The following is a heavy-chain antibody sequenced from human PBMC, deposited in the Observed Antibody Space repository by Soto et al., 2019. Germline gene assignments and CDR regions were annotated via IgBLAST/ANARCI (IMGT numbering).Heavy chain of an antibody. D-gene: IGHD6-19*01. CDR2: ISHDGRNK. CDR3: ARDHGQQWLGYLDY. Sequence: QVQLVESGGGVVQPGRSLRLSCAVSGFSVSDHGMHWVRQAPGKGLEWMAVISHDGRNKRYGDTVRGRITISRDTSKKTVYMEMNSLTVDDTGIYYCARDHGQQWLGYLDYWGQGALVTASS. V-gene: IGHV3-30*03. CDR1: GFSVSDHG. J-gene: IGHJ4*02.